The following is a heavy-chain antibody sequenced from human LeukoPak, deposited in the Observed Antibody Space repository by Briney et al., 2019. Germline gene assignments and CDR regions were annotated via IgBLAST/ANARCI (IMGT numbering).Heavy chain of an antibody. CDR3: ARVEVVVAATPDSCFDP. CDR2: IYYGGST. J-gene: IGHJ5*02. CDR1: GASISSYY. Sequence: SATLSLTCTVSGASISSYYWSWVRQHPGNGLEWIGYIYYGGSTNYNPSLKSRVTISVDTSKNQFSLKLSSVTAADTAVYYCARVEVVVAATPDSCFDPWGQGTLVTVSS. V-gene: IGHV4-59*01. D-gene: IGHD2-15*01.